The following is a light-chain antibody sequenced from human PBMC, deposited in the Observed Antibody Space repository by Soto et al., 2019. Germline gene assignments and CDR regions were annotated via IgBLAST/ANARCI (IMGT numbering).Light chain of an antibody. J-gene: IGKJ5*01. CDR2: DAS. V-gene: IGKV3-11*01. CDR1: HSVGSL. Sequence: EIVLTQSPATLSFSPGYRATLSCSAIHSVGSLLAWYQQKPGQAPRLLIYDASNRATGIPARFSGSGSGTDFTLTISRLEPEDFAVYYCQQRSNWPPEITFGQGTRLEIK. CDR3: QQRSNWPPEIT.